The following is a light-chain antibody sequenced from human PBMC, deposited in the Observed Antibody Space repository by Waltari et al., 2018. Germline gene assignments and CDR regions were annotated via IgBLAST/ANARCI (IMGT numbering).Light chain of an antibody. CDR1: QSVSSN. J-gene: IGKJ1*01. V-gene: IGKV3-15*01. CDR2: GAS. CDR3: QQYNNWQT. Sequence: EIVMTQPPATLSVSQGERATLSCRPSQSVSSNLAWYQQKPGQAPRLLNYGASTRATGIPARFSGSGSGTEFTLTISSLQSEDFAVYYCQQYNNWQTFGQGTKVEIK.